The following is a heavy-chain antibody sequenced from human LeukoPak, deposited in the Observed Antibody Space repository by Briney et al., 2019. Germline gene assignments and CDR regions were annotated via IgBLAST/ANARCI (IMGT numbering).Heavy chain of an antibody. V-gene: IGHV4-61*02. CDR3: ARDFDY. CDR1: GGSISSGSYY. CDR2: IYTSGST. J-gene: IGHJ4*02. Sequence: SETLSLTCTVSGGSISSGSYYWSWIQQPAGKGLEWIGRIYTSGSTNYNPSLKSRVTISVDTSKNQFSLKLSSVTAADTAVYYCARDFDYWGQGTLVTVSS.